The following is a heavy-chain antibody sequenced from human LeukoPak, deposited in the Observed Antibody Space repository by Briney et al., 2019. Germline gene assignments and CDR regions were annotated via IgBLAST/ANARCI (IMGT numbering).Heavy chain of an antibody. V-gene: IGHV3-30*04. CDR3: ARERCSSTSCRRNPDY. J-gene: IGHJ4*02. Sequence: GRSLRLSCAASGFTFGSYAMHWVRQAPGKGLEWVAVISYDGSNKYYADSVKGRFTISRDNSKNTLYLQMNSLRAEDTAVYYCARERCSSTSCRRNPDYWGQGTLVTVSS. CDR1: GFTFGSYA. D-gene: IGHD2-2*01. CDR2: ISYDGSNK.